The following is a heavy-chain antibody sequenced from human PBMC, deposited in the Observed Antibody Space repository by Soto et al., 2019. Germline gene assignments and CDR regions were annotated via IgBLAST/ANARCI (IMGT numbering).Heavy chain of an antibody. J-gene: IGHJ5*02. Sequence: QVQLGQSGAEVKKPGSSEKVSCKASGGTFSSYTISWVRQAPGQGLEWMGRIIPILGIANYAQKFQGRVTITADKSTSTAYMELSSLRSEHTSVYYCAINIVVVTAAIRGDNWFDPCGQGTLVTVSS. CDR1: GGTFSSYT. CDR2: IIPILGIA. V-gene: IGHV1-69*02. CDR3: AINIVVVTAAIRGDNWFDP. D-gene: IGHD2-2*02.